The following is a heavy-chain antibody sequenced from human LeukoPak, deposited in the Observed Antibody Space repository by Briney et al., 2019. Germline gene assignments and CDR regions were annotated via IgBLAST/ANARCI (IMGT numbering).Heavy chain of an antibody. CDR3: ARVDSSGYMNDY. CDR2: IYYSGST. CDR1: GGSISSSSYY. V-gene: IGHV4-39*07. D-gene: IGHD3-22*01. J-gene: IGHJ4*02. Sequence: SETLSLTCTVSGGSISSSSYYWGWIRQPPGKGLEWIGSIYYSGSTYYNPSLKSRVTISVDTSKNQFSLKLSSVTAAGTAVYYCARVDSSGYMNDYWGQGTLVTVSS.